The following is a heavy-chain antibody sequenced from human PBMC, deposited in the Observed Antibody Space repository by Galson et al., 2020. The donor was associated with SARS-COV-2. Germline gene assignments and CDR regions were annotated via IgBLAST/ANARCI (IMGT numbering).Heavy chain of an antibody. CDR2: ISYSVST. Sequence: SETLSLTCTVSGGSISASSYYWGWIRQPPGKGLEWIGNISYSVSTSYNPSLKSRVTISTDTSKNQFSLKLSSVTAADTAIYYCARPYSTSWLEDYYFDSWGQGRLVTVSS. V-gene: IGHV4-39*01. CDR3: ARPYSTSWLEDYYFDS. D-gene: IGHD6-13*01. CDR1: GGSISASSYY. J-gene: IGHJ4*02.